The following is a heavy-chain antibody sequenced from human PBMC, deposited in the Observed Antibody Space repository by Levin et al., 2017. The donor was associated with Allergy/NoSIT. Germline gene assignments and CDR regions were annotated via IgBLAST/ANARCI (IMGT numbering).Heavy chain of an antibody. CDR2: ISYDGSNK. D-gene: IGHD5-12*01. CDR3: ARVLTPRGEWLRSPGVDYGMDV. J-gene: IGHJ6*02. Sequence: GGSLRLSCAASGFTFSSYAMHWVRQAPGKGLEWVAVISYDGSNKYYADSVKGRFTISRDNSKNTLYLQMNSLRAEDTAVYYCARVLTPRGEWLRSPGVDYGMDVWGQGTTVTVSS. V-gene: IGHV3-30*04. CDR1: GFTFSSYA.